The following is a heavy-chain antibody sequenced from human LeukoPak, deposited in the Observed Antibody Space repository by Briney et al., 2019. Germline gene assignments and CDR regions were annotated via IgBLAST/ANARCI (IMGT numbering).Heavy chain of an antibody. J-gene: IGHJ4*02. CDR2: IREKTDGGTA. CDR3: TSTLGY. V-gene: IGHV3-15*05. CDR1: GFTLSSVW. D-gene: IGHD3-16*01. Sequence: PGGSLRLSCAASGFTLSSVWMTWVCQASGKGLEWVGRIREKTDGGTADYAAPVKGRFTISRDESKNTLYLQMSSVTTEDTAIYFCTSTLGYWGQGTLVTVSS.